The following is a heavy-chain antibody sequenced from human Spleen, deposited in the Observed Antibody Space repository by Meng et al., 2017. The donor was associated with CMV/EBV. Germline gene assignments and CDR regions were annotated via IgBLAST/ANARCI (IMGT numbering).Heavy chain of an antibody. CDR3: AQKRDAYNR. D-gene: IGHD5-24*01. CDR2: IYWDDDN. Sequence: QITLKESGPTRVKPTQTLTLTCTFSGFSLNSSGVGVGWIRQPPGKALEWLALIYWDDDNRYSPSLKSRLTITKDTSRNQVVLTMTNMDPVDTATYYCAQKRDAYNRWGQGTLVTVAS. V-gene: IGHV2-5*02. CDR1: GFSLNSSGVG. J-gene: IGHJ4*02.